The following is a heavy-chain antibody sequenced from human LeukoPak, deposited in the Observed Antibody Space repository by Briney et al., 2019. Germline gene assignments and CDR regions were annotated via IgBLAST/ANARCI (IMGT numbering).Heavy chain of an antibody. V-gene: IGHV3-7*03. CDR1: GFTFSTYW. J-gene: IGHJ4*02. D-gene: IGHD6-13*01. CDR2: IKQDGSQK. CDR3: ASDAPAAGTQFDY. Sequence: GGSLRLSCAASGFTFSTYWMTWLRQAPGKGLEWGANIKQDGSQKYYVDSVKGRFTISRDNAKNSLYLQMNSLRAEDTAVYYCASDAPAAGTQFDYWGQGTLVTVSS.